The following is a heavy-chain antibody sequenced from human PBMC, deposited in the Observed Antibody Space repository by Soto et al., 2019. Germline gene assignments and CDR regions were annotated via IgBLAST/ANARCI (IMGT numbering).Heavy chain of an antibody. CDR2: INHSGST. J-gene: IGHJ4*02. CDR3: ARIGPEWLQFRGYFDY. V-gene: IGHV4-34*01. CDR1: DASFSGSY. Sequence: PSETLSPTCSDSDASFSGSYWSWILHTPLKGLEWIGEINHSGSTNYNPSLRRRVTISVDTSKNQFSLELRSVTAADTAVHYCARIGPEWLQFRGYFDYWGPGALVPVSS. D-gene: IGHD5-12*01.